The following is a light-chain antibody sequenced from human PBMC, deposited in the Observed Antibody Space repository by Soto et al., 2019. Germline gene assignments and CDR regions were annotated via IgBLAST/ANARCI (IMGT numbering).Light chain of an antibody. V-gene: IGKV1-5*03. CDR2: KAS. CDR1: QSISSW. J-gene: IGKJ1*01. CDR3: QQYNRYAVT. Sequence: DIQMTQSPSTLSASVGDRVTITCRASQSISSWLAWYQQKPGKAPKLLIYKASNLKSGVPSRFSASGSGTEFTLTISSLQPDDFAVYYCQQYNRYAVTFGQGTKVDIK.